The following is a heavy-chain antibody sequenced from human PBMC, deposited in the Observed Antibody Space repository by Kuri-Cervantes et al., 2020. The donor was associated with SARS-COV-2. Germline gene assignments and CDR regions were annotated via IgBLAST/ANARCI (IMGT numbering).Heavy chain of an antibody. CDR1: GYTFTSYY. V-gene: IGHV1-46*01. Sequence: ASVKVSCKASGYTFTSYYMHWVRQAPGQGLEWMGIINPSGGSTSYAQKFQGRVTMTRDTSTSTVYMELSSLRSEDTAVYYCARGRHSGRYFDWLSSFDSWGQGTLVTVSS. CDR3: ARGRHSGRYFDWLSSFDS. J-gene: IGHJ4*02. CDR2: INPSGGST. D-gene: IGHD3-9*01.